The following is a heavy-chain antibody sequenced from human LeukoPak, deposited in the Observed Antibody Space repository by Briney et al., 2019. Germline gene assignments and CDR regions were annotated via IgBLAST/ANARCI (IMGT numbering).Heavy chain of an antibody. Sequence: SETLSLTCAVSGDSISNSRWWSWARQSPGKGLEWIGQIHHSGSTNYSPSLKSRVIISIDKSKNQFSLNLNSVTAADTALYYCARESDYSHPNYFDPWGQGTLVTVSS. CDR1: GDSISNSRW. CDR2: IHHSGST. J-gene: IGHJ5*02. D-gene: IGHD4-11*01. V-gene: IGHV4-4*02. CDR3: ARESDYSHPNYFDP.